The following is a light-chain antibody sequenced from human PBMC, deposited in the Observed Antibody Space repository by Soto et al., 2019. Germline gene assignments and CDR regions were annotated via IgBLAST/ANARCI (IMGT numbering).Light chain of an antibody. CDR1: QSIGSY. J-gene: IGKJ2*01. V-gene: IGKV1-39*01. CDR3: QQNYTAPH. CDR2: SAT. Sequence: DIQMTQSPSSLSASVGDRVTITCRASQSIGSYLNWYQQKPGKAPKLLIHSATILQGGVPSRFSGSESGTDFTLTITNLQPGDFATYFCQQNYTAPHFGQGTKLVIK.